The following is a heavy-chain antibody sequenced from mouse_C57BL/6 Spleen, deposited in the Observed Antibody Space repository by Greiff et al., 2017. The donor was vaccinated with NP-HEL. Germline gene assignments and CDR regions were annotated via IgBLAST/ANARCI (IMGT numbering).Heavy chain of an antibody. CDR1: GYTFTDYY. J-gene: IGHJ3*01. D-gene: IGHD3-2*02. V-gene: IGHV1-26*01. CDR3: ARQVRQLKFAY. Sequence: EVKLQQSGPELVKPGASVKISCKASGYTFTDYYMNWVKQSHGKSLEWIGDINPNNGGTSYNQKFKGKATLTVDKSSSTAYMELRSLTSEDSAVYYCARQVRQLKFAYWGQGTLVTVSA. CDR2: INPNNGGT.